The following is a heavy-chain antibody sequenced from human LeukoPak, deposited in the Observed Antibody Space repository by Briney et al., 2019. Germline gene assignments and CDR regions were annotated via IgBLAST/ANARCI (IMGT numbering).Heavy chain of an antibody. CDR2: IYYSGST. D-gene: IGHD1-26*01. Sequence: SETLSLTCTVSGGSISSSSYYWGWIRQPPGKGLGWIGSIYYSGSTYYNPSLKSRVTISVDTSKNQFSLKLSSVTAADTAVYYCARLLGSRWDDAFDIWGQGTMVTVSS. V-gene: IGHV4-39*01. CDR1: GGSISSSSYY. J-gene: IGHJ3*02. CDR3: ARLLGSRWDDAFDI.